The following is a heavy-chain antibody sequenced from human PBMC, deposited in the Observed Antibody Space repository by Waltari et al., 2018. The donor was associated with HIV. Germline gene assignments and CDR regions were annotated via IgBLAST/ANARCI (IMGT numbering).Heavy chain of an antibody. CDR3: ATFARDTAMVWAGG. D-gene: IGHD5-18*01. CDR2: FDPEDGET. CDR1: GYTLTELS. V-gene: IGHV1-24*01. Sequence: VSGYTLTELSMHWVRQAPGKGLEWMGGFDPEDGETIYAQKFQGRVTMTEDTSTDTAYMELSSLRSEDTAVYYCATFARDTAMVWAGGWGQGTLVTVSS. J-gene: IGHJ4*02.